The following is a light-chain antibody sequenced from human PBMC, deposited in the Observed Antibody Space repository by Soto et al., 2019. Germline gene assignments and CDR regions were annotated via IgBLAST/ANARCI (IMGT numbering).Light chain of an antibody. CDR3: QQYYSYPRT. CDR1: QGIGSY. Sequence: AIRMTQSPSSFSASTGDRVTITCRASQGIGSYLAWYQQKPGKVPKLLIYGASTLQSGVPSRFSGSGSGTDFTLTISCLQSEDFATYYCQQYYSYPRTFGQGTKLE. V-gene: IGKV1-8*01. CDR2: GAS. J-gene: IGKJ2*01.